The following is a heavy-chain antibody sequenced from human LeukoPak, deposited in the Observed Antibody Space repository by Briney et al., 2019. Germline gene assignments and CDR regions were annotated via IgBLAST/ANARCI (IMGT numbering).Heavy chain of an antibody. CDR1: GFTFSNYA. CDR2: ISGSGGST. J-gene: IGHJ6*02. D-gene: IGHD2-2*01. V-gene: IGHV3-23*01. CDR3: AKSTSPLYYYYGMDV. Sequence: GGSLRLSCAASGFTFSNYAMSWVRQAPGKGLEWVSTISGSGGSTYYADSVKGRFTISRDNSKNTLYLQLNSLRAEDTAVYYCAKSTSPLYYYYGMDVWGQGTAVTVSS.